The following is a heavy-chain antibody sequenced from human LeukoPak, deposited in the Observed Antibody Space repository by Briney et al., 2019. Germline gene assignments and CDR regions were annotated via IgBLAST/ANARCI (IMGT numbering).Heavy chain of an antibody. CDR1: GFTFSNYA. CDR2: ISGSGGST. J-gene: IGHJ6*02. D-gene: IGHD2-2*01. V-gene: IGHV3-23*01. CDR3: AKSTSPLYYYYGMDV. Sequence: GGSLRLSCAASGFTFSNYAMSWVRQAPGKGLEWVSTISGSGGSTYYADSVKGRFTISRDNSKNTLYLQLNSLRAEDTAVYYCAKSTSPLYYYYGMDVWGQGTAVTVSS.